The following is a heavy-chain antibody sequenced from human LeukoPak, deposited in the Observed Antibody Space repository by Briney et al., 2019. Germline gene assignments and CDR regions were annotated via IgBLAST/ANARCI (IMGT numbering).Heavy chain of an antibody. CDR3: ARVRRFLNGGVAGIDY. CDR2: INTNTANP. J-gene: IGHJ4*02. CDR1: GYTFTTFA. D-gene: IGHD3-3*01. Sequence: ASVKVSCKASGYTFTTFALIWVRQAAGQGLEWMGWINTNTANPTYAQAFTGRFVLSLDTSVSTSYLQISSLKTEDTAVYYCARVRRFLNGGVAGIDYWGQGSLVTVSS. V-gene: IGHV7-4-1*02.